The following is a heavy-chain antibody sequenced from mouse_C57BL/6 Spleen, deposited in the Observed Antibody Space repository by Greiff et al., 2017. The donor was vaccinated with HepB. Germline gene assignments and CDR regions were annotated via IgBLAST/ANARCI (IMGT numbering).Heavy chain of an antibody. CDR1: GYTFTSYW. J-gene: IGHJ3*01. CDR2: IHPNSGST. V-gene: IGHV1-64*01. CDR3: ADSSGAWFAY. Sequence: QVQLKHPGAELVKPGASVKLSCKASGYTFTSYWMHWVKQRPGQGLEWIGMIHPNSGSTNYNEKFKSKATLTVDKSSSTAYMQLSSLTSEDSAVYYCADSSGAWFAYWGQGTLVTVSA. D-gene: IGHD3-2*02.